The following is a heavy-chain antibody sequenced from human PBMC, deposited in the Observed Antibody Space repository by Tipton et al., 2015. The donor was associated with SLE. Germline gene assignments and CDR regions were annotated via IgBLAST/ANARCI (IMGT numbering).Heavy chain of an antibody. CDR3: ARVNNFYGSGSFDC. CDR2: IYSGGNT. Sequence: SLRLSCAASGFTVSSNYMNWVRQAPGKGLEWVSVIYSGGNTNYADSVKGRFTISRDNSKNTLFLQMNSLRPEDTAVYYCARVNNFYGSGSFDCWGQGTLVTVSS. V-gene: IGHV3-53*05. D-gene: IGHD3-10*01. CDR1: GFTVSSNY. J-gene: IGHJ4*02.